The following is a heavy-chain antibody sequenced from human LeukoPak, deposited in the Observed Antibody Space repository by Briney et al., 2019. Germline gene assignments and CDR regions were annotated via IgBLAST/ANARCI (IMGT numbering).Heavy chain of an antibody. D-gene: IGHD2-2*01. CDR1: GGSFSGYY. V-gene: IGHV4-34*01. Sequence: SETLSLTCAVYGGSFSGYYWSWIRQPPGKGLEWIGEINHSGSTNYNPSLKSRVTISVDTSKNQFSLKLSSVTVADTAVYYCARRPGYCGSTSCPGRFDPWGQGTLVTVSS. CDR3: ARRPGYCGSTSCPGRFDP. CDR2: INHSGST. J-gene: IGHJ5*02.